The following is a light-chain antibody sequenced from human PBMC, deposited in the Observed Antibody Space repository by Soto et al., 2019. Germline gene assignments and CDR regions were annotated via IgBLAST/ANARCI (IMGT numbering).Light chain of an antibody. Sequence: QSVLTQAPSASGTPGQRVTISCSRGSSNMGSITVNWYQVLPGTAPKLLIYTDSLRPSGVPGRFTAFKSGTSASLAISGLQSEDEADYYCVAWDDSLNGPLFGGGTKLTVL. CDR3: VAWDDSLNGPL. CDR1: SSNMGSIT. CDR2: TDS. J-gene: IGLJ2*01. V-gene: IGLV1-44*01.